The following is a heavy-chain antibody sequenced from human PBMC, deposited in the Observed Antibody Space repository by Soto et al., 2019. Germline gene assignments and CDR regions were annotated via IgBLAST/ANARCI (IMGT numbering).Heavy chain of an antibody. CDR1: GYTLSNFW. J-gene: IGHJ4*02. D-gene: IGHD6-13*01. V-gene: IGHV5-51*01. CDR2: IYPGDHET. Sequence: KPAESLKISRHCSGYTLSNFWLGWVRQLPGKGLEWMGIIYPGDHETRYSPSFHGKVTISADKSINTAYRQWNSLEASDTAFYFCARSPRSSPYLYYWGQGALVTVSS. CDR3: ARSPRSSPYLYY.